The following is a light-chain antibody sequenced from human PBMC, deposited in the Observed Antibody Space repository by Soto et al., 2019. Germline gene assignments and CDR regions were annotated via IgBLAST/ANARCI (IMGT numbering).Light chain of an antibody. V-gene: IGKV3-20*01. CDR1: QSVSSTY. J-gene: IGKJ1*01. Sequence: PGERATLSCRPSQSVSSTYLDWYQQKPGQPPRHPIYAASSRATGIPDRFSGGASATDFTLTISRLEPEDFAVYYCRHYINSQWTFGQGTKVEIK. CDR3: RHYINSQWT. CDR2: AAS.